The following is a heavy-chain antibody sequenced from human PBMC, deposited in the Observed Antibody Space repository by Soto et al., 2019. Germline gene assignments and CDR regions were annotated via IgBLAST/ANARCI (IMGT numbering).Heavy chain of an antibody. Sequence: SETLSLTCTVSGDSISSGDYYWSWIRQPPGKGLEWIGYIYYSGSTYYNPSLKSRVTISVDTSKNQFSLKLSSVTAADTAVYYCARGSIRSRPYYYDSSGYAWGQGTLVTVSS. CDR1: GDSISSGDYY. CDR2: IYYSGST. D-gene: IGHD3-22*01. J-gene: IGHJ4*02. V-gene: IGHV4-30-4*01. CDR3: ARGSIRSRPYYYDSSGYA.